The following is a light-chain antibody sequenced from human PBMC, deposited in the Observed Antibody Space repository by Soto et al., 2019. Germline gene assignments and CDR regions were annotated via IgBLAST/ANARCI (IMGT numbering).Light chain of an antibody. CDR1: QSVSSSY. J-gene: IGKJ1*01. Sequence: IVLTQSPGTLSLSPGERATLSCRASQSVSSSYLAWYQQKPGQAPRLLIYGASSRATGIPDRFSGSGSGTDFTLTISRLEPEDFVVYYCKQYGSSPGTFGQGTKVEIK. CDR3: KQYGSSPGT. CDR2: GAS. V-gene: IGKV3-20*01.